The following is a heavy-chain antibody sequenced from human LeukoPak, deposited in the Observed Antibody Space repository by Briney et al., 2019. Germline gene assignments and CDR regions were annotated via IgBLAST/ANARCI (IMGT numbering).Heavy chain of an antibody. CDR2: LYTSGST. J-gene: IGHJ4*02. D-gene: IGHD3-22*01. CDR1: GGSISSYY. Sequence: SETLSLTCTVSGGSISSYYWSWIRQPAGKGLEWIGRLYTSGSTNYNPSLKSRVTMSTDASKNQFSLKLSSVTAADTAVYYCARDRGGYFAHFDFWGQGTLVTVSS. CDR3: ARDRGGYFAHFDF. V-gene: IGHV4-4*07.